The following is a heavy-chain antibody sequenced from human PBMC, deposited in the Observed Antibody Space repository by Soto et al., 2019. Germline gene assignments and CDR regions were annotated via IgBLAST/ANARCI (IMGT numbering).Heavy chain of an antibody. CDR3: ARGGGVGVAGSAAFDM. CDR1: GYPVTAYY. CDR2: INPATGAA. J-gene: IGHJ3*02. D-gene: IGHD3-3*01. V-gene: IGHV1-2*02. Sequence: QLHLVQSGAVVKKPGASVTVSCSASGYPVTAYYMHWVRQAPGRGLEWMGGINPATGAAKYTQTFQGRVTMARDTSTRTVFMELSGLTSEDTAVVYWARGGGVGVAGSAAFDMWGQGTLVTVSS.